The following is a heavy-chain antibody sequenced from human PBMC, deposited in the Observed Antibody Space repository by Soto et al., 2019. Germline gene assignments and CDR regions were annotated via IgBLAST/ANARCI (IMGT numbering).Heavy chain of an antibody. Sequence: EVQLVESGGGLVQPGRSLRLSCVASGFSFGDHAIQWVRQAPGKGLEWVSGISWNSDTIEYADSVKGRFTLSRDNARNSVYLQMTGLRPEDTAFYVCARSFCSNVNCYRGSYFDHWGQGTLVTVSS. J-gene: IGHJ4*02. V-gene: IGHV3-9*01. CDR2: ISWNSDTI. CDR1: GFSFGDHA. D-gene: IGHD2-8*01. CDR3: ARSFCSNVNCYRGSYFDH.